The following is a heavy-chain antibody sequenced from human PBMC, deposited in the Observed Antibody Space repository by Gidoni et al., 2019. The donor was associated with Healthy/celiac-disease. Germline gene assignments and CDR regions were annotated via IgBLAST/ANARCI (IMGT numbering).Heavy chain of an antibody. CDR3: AGERIAVAGTSY. J-gene: IGHJ4*02. CDR2: INPNSGGT. Sequence: QVQLVQSGAEVKNPGASVKVSCTASGYPFPGSYTHWVRQAPGQGLEWMGWINPNSGGTNYAQKFQGRVTMTRDTSISTAYMELSRLRSDDTAVYYCAGERIAVAGTSYWGQGTLVTVSS. V-gene: IGHV1-2*02. D-gene: IGHD6-19*01. CDR1: GYPFPGSY.